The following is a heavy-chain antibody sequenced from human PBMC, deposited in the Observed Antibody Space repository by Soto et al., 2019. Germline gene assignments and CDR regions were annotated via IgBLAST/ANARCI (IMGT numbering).Heavy chain of an antibody. CDR3: AKAVDGSGSYPAYYYYMDV. CDR1: GGSISSSSYY. Sequence: QLQLQESGPGLVKPSETLSLTCTVSGGSISSSSYYWGWIRQPPGRGLEWIGSIYYSGSTYYNPSLKSRVTISVDMSKIQFSLMLNSMTAADTAVYYCAKAVDGSGSYPAYYYYMDVWGKGTTVTVSS. J-gene: IGHJ6*03. D-gene: IGHD3-10*01. V-gene: IGHV4-39*01. CDR2: IYYSGST.